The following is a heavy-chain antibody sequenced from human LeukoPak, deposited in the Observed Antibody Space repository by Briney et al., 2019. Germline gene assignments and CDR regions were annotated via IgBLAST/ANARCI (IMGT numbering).Heavy chain of an antibody. V-gene: IGHV5-51*01. J-gene: IGHJ4*02. D-gene: IGHD1-26*01. Sequence: GESLKISCKGSGYSFTSYWIGWVRQMPGKGLEWMGIIYPGDSDTRYSPSFQGQVTISADKSISTAYLQWSSLKASDTAMYYCARTASEWVLLVVFDYWGQGTLVTVSS. CDR3: ARTASEWVLLVVFDY. CDR2: IYPGDSDT. CDR1: GYSFTSYW.